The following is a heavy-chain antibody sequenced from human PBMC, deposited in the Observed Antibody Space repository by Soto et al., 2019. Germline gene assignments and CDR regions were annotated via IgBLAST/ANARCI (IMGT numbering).Heavy chain of an antibody. J-gene: IGHJ4*02. Sequence: GGSLRLSCAASGFTFSTYAMTWVRQAPGKGLEWVSAISGSGGSTYYADSVKGRFTISRDNSKNTLYVQMNSLRAEDTAVYYCAKAVRLRFLGGPAYVDYWGQGTLVTVSS. CDR3: AKAVRLRFLGGPAYVDY. CDR2: ISGSGGST. V-gene: IGHV3-23*01. CDR1: GFTFSTYA. D-gene: IGHD3-3*01.